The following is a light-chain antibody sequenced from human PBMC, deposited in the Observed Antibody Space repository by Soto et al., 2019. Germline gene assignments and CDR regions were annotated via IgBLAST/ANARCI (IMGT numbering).Light chain of an antibody. CDR3: SSYTSSSTLV. Sequence: QSALTQPASVSGSPGQSITISCTGTSNDVGSYKYVSWYQQHPGKAPKLMIYDVSNRPSGVSNRFSGSKSGNTASLTISGLQAEDEAGYYCSSYTSSSTLVFGGGTKLTVL. J-gene: IGLJ2*01. CDR1: SNDVGSYKY. V-gene: IGLV2-14*03. CDR2: DVS.